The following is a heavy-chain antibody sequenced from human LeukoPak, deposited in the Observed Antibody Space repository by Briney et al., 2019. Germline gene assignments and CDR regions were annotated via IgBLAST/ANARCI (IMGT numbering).Heavy chain of an antibody. Sequence: QSGGSLRLSCAASGFTFSSYAMSWVRQAQGKGVEWVSAISGGGVNTYNADSVKGRFTISRDNSKNTLYLQMNSLRAEDTAVYYCAKGRYGGESGYFDYWGQGTLVTVSS. CDR1: GFTFSSYA. CDR3: AKGRYGGESGYFDY. D-gene: IGHD4-23*01. CDR2: ISGGGVNT. J-gene: IGHJ4*02. V-gene: IGHV3-23*01.